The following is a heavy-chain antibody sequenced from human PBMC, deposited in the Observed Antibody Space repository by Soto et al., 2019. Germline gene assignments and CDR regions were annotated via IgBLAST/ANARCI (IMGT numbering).Heavy chain of an antibody. D-gene: IGHD7-27*01. V-gene: IGHV3-23*01. Sequence: LRLSCAASGFTFSSYDMSWVRQAPGKGLEWVATITGSGGSTSYADSVKGRFTISRDNSKNTLYLQMSSLRADDTALYYCAKWGNDWGYYYYGFNVWGQGTTVTVSS. CDR1: GFTFSSYD. CDR3: AKWGNDWGYYYYGFNV. J-gene: IGHJ6*02. CDR2: ITGSGGST.